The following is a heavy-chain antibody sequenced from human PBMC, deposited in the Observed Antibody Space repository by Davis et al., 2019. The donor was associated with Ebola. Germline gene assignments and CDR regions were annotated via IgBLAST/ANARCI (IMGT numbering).Heavy chain of an antibody. V-gene: IGHV3-11*06. CDR3: ARDSIMDV. CDR2: ISGSSGFT. CDR1: GFTFNNYY. J-gene: IGHJ6*02. Sequence: GESLKISCVASGFTFNNYYMAWIRQAPGKGLEWISYISGSSGFTSYADSVKGRFTVSRDNAKNSVYLQMSSLRADDTATYYCARDSIMDVWGQGTAVTVSS.